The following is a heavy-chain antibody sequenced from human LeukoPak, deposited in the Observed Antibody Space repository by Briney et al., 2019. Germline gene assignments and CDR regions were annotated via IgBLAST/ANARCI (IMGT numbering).Heavy chain of an antibody. J-gene: IGHJ4*02. CDR1: GFTFSSYA. CDR2: ISYDGSNK. Sequence: GRSLRLSCAASGFTFSSYAMHWVRQAPGKGLEWVAVISYDGSNKYYADSVKGRFTISRDNSKNTLYLQMNSLRAEDTAVYYCARDRDTSSSRNFDYWGQGTLVTVSS. D-gene: IGHD6-6*01. V-gene: IGHV3-30-3*01. CDR3: ARDRDTSSSRNFDY.